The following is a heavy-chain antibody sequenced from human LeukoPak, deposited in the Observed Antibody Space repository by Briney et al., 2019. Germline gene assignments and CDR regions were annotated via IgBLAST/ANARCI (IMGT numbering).Heavy chain of an antibody. V-gene: IGHV3-23*01. CDR2: ISGSGGST. J-gene: IGHJ4*02. Sequence: GGSLRLSCEASGLTFSSYAMSWVRQAPGKGLEWVSAISGSGGSTYYADSVKGRFTISRDNSKNTLYLQMNSLRAEDTAVYYCAKEPTAMGFFDYWGQGTLVTVSS. D-gene: IGHD5-18*01. CDR3: AKEPTAMGFFDY. CDR1: GLTFSSYA.